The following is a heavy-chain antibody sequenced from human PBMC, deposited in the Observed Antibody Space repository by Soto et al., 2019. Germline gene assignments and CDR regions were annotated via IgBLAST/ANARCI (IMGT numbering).Heavy chain of an antibody. J-gene: IGHJ1*01. V-gene: IGHV3-23*01. D-gene: IGHD6-19*01. Sequence: GGSLRLSCAASGFTFSSYAMSWVRQAPGKGLEWVSAISGSGGSTYYADSVKGRFTISRDNSKNTLYLQMNSLRAEDTAVYYGAKDGSSGWYIAYFQHWGQGTLVTVSS. CDR3: AKDGSSGWYIAYFQH. CDR1: GFTFSSYA. CDR2: ISGSGGST.